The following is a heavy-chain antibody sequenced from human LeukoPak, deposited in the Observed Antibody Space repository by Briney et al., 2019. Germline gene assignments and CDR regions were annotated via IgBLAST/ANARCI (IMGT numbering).Heavy chain of an antibody. Sequence: SVQVSCKASGGTFSSYAISWVRQAPGQGLEWMGGIIPIFGTANYAQKFQGRVTITADESTSTAYMELSSLRSEDTAVYYCASARIAAGGHYYYYYGMDVWGQGTTVTVSS. J-gene: IGHJ6*02. CDR1: GGTFSSYA. CDR2: IIPIFGTA. D-gene: IGHD6-13*01. CDR3: ASARIAAGGHYYYYYGMDV. V-gene: IGHV1-69*13.